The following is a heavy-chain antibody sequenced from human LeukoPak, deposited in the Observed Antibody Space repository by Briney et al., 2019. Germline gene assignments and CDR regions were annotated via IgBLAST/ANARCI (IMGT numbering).Heavy chain of an antibody. CDR2: INPSGGST. D-gene: IGHD3-22*01. J-gene: IGHJ4*02. Sequence: GASVKVSCKASGYTFTSYYMHWVRQAPGQGLEWMGIINPSGGSTSYAQKFQGRVTTTRDMSTSTVYMELSSLRSEDTAVYYCASTTGITMITGFDYWGQGTLVTVSS. CDR1: GYTFTSYY. CDR3: ASTTGITMITGFDY. V-gene: IGHV1-46*01.